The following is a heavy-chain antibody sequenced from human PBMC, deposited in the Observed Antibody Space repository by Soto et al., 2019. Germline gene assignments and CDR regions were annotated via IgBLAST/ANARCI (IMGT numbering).Heavy chain of an antibody. J-gene: IGHJ4*02. CDR2: VHYTGST. CDR1: GGSFHNFC. D-gene: IGHD3-16*01. CDR3: ARWVDYYATIAYFSFDS. Sequence: SETLSLTCNLSGGSFHNFCWIWIRQPPGKGLEWVGHVHYTGSTNYTPSLNSRSTISLATSKSQLSLKLPSVTAPDTAMYFCARWVDYYATIAYFSFDSWGQGIPAPVS. V-gene: IGHV4-59*01.